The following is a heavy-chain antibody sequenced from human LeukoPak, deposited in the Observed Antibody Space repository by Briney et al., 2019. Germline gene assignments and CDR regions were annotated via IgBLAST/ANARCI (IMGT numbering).Heavy chain of an antibody. V-gene: IGHV4-34*01. CDR1: GGSFSGYY. Sequence: MPSETLSLTCAVYGGSFSGYYWSWIRQPPGKGLEWIGEINHSGSTNYNPSLKSRVTISVDTSKNQFSLKLSSVTAADTAVYYCARDTLIAAFDYWGQGTLVTVSS. D-gene: IGHD6-13*01. CDR2: INHSGST. CDR3: ARDTLIAAFDY. J-gene: IGHJ4*02.